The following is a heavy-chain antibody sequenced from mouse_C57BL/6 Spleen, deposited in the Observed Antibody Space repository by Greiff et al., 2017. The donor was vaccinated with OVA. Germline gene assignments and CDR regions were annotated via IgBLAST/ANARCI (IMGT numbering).Heavy chain of an antibody. D-gene: IGHD2-2*01. CDR2: IDPSDSYT. CDR1: GYTFTSYW. Sequence: QVQLQQPGAELVKPGASVKLSCKASGYTFTSYWMQWVKQRPGQGLEWIGEIDPSDSYTNYNQKFKGKATLTVDTSSSTAYMQLSSLTSEDSAVYYCASTMVTTEFAYWGQGTLVTVSA. V-gene: IGHV1-50*01. CDR3: ASTMVTTEFAY. J-gene: IGHJ3*01.